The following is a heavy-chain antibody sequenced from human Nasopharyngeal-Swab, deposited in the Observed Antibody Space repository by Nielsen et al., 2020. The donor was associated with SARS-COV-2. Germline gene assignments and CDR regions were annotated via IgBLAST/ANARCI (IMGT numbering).Heavy chain of an antibody. D-gene: IGHD3-3*01. CDR2: IYYSGNT. CDR3: ARVRGTIFGVVTAPGYFDY. J-gene: IGHJ4*02. CDR1: GGSISSSSYY. Sequence: SETLSLTCTVSGGSISSSSYYWGWIRQPPGKGREWIASIYYSGNTYYNPSFRSRVTISVDTYKNQFSLKLSSVTAADTAVYYCARVRGTIFGVVTAPGYFDYWGQGTLVTVSS. V-gene: IGHV4-39*07.